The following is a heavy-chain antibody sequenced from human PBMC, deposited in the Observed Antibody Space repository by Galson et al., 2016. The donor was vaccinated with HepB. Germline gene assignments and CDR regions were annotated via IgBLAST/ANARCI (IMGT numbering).Heavy chain of an antibody. Sequence: SLRLSCAASGFTFRLYAMNWVRQAPGKGLEWVSGITSTSDKTYYADSAKGRFTISRDNSKNTLSLQMSSLRAEDTAVYYCVRDNWWSYDFWGQGTLVTVSS. CDR2: ITSTSDKT. V-gene: IGHV3-23*01. D-gene: IGHD3-3*01. J-gene: IGHJ4*02. CDR3: VRDNWWSYDF. CDR1: GFTFRLYA.